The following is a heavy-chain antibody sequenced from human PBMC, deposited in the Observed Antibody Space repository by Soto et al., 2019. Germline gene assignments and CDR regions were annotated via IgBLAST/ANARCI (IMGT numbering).Heavy chain of an antibody. CDR3: ARDHVDTAMVTYGMDV. J-gene: IGHJ6*02. CDR1: GYTFTGYY. V-gene: IGHV1-2*04. D-gene: IGHD5-18*01. CDR2: INPNSGGT. Sequence: ASVKVSCKASGYTFTGYYMHWVRQAPGQGLEWMGWINPNSGGTSYAQKFQGWVTMTRDTSISTAYMELSRLRSDDTAVYYCARDHVDTAMVTYGMDVWGQGTTVTVSS.